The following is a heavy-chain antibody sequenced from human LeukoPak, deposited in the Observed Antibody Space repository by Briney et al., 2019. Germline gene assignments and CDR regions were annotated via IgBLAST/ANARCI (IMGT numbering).Heavy chain of an antibody. CDR1: GFTFSSYW. V-gene: IGHV3-74*01. CDR3: ARDPGLRITMGFDP. J-gene: IGHJ5*02. Sequence: GGSLRLSCAASGFTFSSYWMHWVRQAPGKGLVWVSRINSDGSSTSYADSVKGRFTISRDNAKNTLYLQMHSLRAEDTAVYYCARDPGLRITMGFDPWGQGTLVTVSS. CDR2: INSDGSST. D-gene: IGHD3-10*01.